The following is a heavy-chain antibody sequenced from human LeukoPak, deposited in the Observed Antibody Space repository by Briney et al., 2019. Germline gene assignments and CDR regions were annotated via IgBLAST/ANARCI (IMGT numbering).Heavy chain of an antibody. CDR2: ISSSSSTI. Sequence: HPGGSLRLSCAASGFTFSSYSMNWVRQAPGKGLEWVSYISSSSSTIYYADSVKGRFTISRDNAKNSLYLQMNSLRAEDTAVYYCARGVSDGSQPIMSYYFDYWGQGTLVTVSS. CDR3: ARGVSDGSQPIMSYYFDY. V-gene: IGHV3-48*01. J-gene: IGHJ4*02. D-gene: IGHD3-16*01. CDR1: GFTFSSYS.